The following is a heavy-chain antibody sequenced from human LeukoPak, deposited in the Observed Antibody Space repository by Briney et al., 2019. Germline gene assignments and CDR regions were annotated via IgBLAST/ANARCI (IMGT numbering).Heavy chain of an antibody. CDR2: INTNTGNP. V-gene: IGHV7-4-1*02. Sequence: ASVKVSCKASGYTFTSYAMKWVRQAPGQGLEWMGWINTNTGNPTYAQGFTGRFVFSLDTSVSTAYLQISSLKAEDTAVYYCARDPGIAAAGSWFRFDYWGQGTLVTVSS. CDR1: GYTFTSYA. CDR3: ARDPGIAAAGSWFRFDY. D-gene: IGHD6-13*01. J-gene: IGHJ4*02.